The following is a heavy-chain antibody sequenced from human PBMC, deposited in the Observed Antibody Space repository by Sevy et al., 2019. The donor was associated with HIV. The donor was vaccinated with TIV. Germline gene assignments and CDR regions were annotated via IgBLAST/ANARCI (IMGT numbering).Heavy chain of an antibody. CDR3: AKSGYRAAVGTD. CDR1: GFTFSSYA. V-gene: IGHV3-23*01. J-gene: IGHJ4*02. D-gene: IGHD6-13*01. Sequence: GGSLRLSCAASGFTFSSYAMSWVRQAPGKGLRCVSTITGSGNNTYYADSVKGRFTISRDNSKNIVYLQINSLRAEDTAVYYCAKSGYRAAVGTDWGQGTLVTVSS. CDR2: ITGSGNNT.